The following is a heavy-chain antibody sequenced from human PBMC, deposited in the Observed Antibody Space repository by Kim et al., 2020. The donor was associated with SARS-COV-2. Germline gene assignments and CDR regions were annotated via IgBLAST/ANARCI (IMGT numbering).Heavy chain of an antibody. CDR1: GGSFSDYN. D-gene: IGHD3-3*01. CDR3: ARCRDGVVPAPVLGLRPYYDYYAMDV. J-gene: IGHJ6*02. V-gene: IGHV4-34*01. CDR2: INHSGST. Sequence: SETLSLTCAVYGGSFSDYNWSWIRQPPGKGLEWIGEINHSGSTNISPSLKSRITISVDTSKSQFSLRLKSITATDTAVYYCARCRDGVVPAPVLGLRPYYDYYAMDVWGQGTPLAASS.